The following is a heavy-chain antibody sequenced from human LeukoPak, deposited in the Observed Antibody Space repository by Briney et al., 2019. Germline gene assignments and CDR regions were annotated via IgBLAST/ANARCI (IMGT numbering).Heavy chain of an antibody. CDR1: DDSITIYY. CDR3: ARAAGSYSPPYYYYYMDV. D-gene: IGHD1-26*01. V-gene: IGHV4-59*01. Sequence: SETLSLTCTVSDDSITIYYWTWIRQPPGKGLEWIGYIDHTGSTNYNPSLNSRVTISRDTSKNHFSLELSSVTAADTAVYYCARAAGSYSPPYYYYYMDVWGKGTTVTVSS. J-gene: IGHJ6*03. CDR2: IDHTGST.